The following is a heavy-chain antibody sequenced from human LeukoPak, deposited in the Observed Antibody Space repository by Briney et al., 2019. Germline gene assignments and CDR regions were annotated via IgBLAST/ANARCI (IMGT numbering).Heavy chain of an antibody. D-gene: IGHD3-22*01. CDR2: INHSGST. V-gene: IGHV4-34*01. CDR1: GGSLSGYY. J-gene: IGHJ5*02. CDR3: ARHRGYYDSSGYSNWFDP. Sequence: SETLSLTCAVYGGSLSGYYWSWIRQPPGKGLEWIGEINHSGSTNYNPSLKSRVTISVDTSKNQFSLKLSSVTAADTAVYYCARHRGYYDSSGYSNWFDPWGQGTLVTVSS.